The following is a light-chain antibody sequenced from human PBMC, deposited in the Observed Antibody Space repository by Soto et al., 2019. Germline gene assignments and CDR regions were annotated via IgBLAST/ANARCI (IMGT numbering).Light chain of an antibody. Sequence: DIQLTQSPSFLSASVGDRVTITCRTSQDISSYLAWYQQKPGKAPQLLISAASTLQSGVPSRFSGSGSGTEFTLTISSPLPEDFATYYCQQLRSYPLSFGGGTKVEI. CDR1: QDISSY. CDR3: QQLRSYPLS. V-gene: IGKV1-9*01. CDR2: AAS. J-gene: IGKJ4*01.